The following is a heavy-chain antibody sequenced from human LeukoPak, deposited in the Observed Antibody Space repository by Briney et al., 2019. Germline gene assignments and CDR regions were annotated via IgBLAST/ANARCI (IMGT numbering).Heavy chain of an antibody. CDR2: INPNSGGT. D-gene: IGHD3-3*01. Sequence: ASVKVSCKASGYTLTGYYMHWVRQAPGQGLEWMGWINPNSGGTNYAQTFQGRVTMTRDTSISTAYMELSRLGSDDTAVYYCARDGASGYLADYWGQGTLVTVSS. V-gene: IGHV1-2*02. CDR3: ARDGASGYLADY. CDR1: GYTLTGYY. J-gene: IGHJ4*02.